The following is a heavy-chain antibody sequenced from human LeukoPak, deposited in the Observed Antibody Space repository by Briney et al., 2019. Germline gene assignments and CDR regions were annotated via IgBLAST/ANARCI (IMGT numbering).Heavy chain of an antibody. V-gene: IGHV4-59*08. Sequence: SETLSLTCTVSDGSVSTHYWSWIRQPPGKGLEWIGHFAYSGTTSYNASLKSRVTISVDTSKNQFSLKLTSVTAADTAVYYCARPHSSGWYGVYDLWGQGTMVTVSS. J-gene: IGHJ3*01. CDR2: FAYSGTT. CDR3: ARPHSSGWYGVYDL. D-gene: IGHD6-19*01. CDR1: DGSVSTHY.